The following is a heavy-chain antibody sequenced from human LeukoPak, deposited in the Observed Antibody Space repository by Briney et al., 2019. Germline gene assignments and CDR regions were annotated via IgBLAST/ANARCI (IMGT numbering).Heavy chain of an antibody. V-gene: IGHV1-2*02. CDR2: INPNSGGT. J-gene: IGHJ4*02. D-gene: IGHD6-13*01. Sequence: ASVKVSCKASGYTFTGYYMYWVRQAPGQGLEWMGWINPNSGGTNYAQKFQGRVTMTRDTSISTAYMELSRLRSDDTAVYYCARDRSSRTNLDYWGQGTLVTVSS. CDR1: GYTFTGYY. CDR3: ARDRSSRTNLDY.